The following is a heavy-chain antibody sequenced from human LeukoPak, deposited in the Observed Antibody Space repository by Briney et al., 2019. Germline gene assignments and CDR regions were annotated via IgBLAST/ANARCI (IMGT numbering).Heavy chain of an antibody. CDR1: GFTVSSYA. V-gene: IGHV3-23*01. Sequence: GGSLRLSCAASGFTVSSYAMSWVRQAPGKGLEWVSTIGSGGSTFHADSVNGRFTISRDSSLNTVYLQMNSLRAEDTAVYYCAEEPTAHEWYFDLWGRGTPVTVSS. CDR3: AEEPTAHEWYFDL. D-gene: IGHD1-1*01. J-gene: IGHJ2*01. CDR2: IGSGGST.